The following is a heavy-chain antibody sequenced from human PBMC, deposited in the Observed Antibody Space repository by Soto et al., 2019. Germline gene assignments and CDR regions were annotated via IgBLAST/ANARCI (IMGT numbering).Heavy chain of an antibody. CDR1: GYTFTDHY. CDR3: ARGHDNSNYAAHH. Sequence: ASVKVSCKASGYTFTDHYMHWVRQAPGQGLEWMGWINPKSGGTNYAQKFQGWVTMTRDTSSSTAYMEVNRLKSDDTAVYYCARGHDNSNYAAHHWGQGTLVTVLL. D-gene: IGHD4-4*01. J-gene: IGHJ5*02. CDR2: INPKSGGT. V-gene: IGHV1-2*04.